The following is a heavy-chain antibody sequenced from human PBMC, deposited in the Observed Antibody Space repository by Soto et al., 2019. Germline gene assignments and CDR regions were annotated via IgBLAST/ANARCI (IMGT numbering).Heavy chain of an antibody. J-gene: IGHJ6*02. CDR1: GYTFTGYY. CDR2: INPNSGGT. CDR3: ARGGHTRFLGYYYYYGMDG. V-gene: IGHV1-2*02. Sequence: ASVKVSCKASGYTFTGYYMHWVRQAPGQGLEWMGWINPNSGGTNYAQKFQGRVTMTRDTSISTAYMELSRLRSDDTAVYYCARGGHTRFLGYYYYYGMDGWGQGTTVTVSS. D-gene: IGHD3-3*01.